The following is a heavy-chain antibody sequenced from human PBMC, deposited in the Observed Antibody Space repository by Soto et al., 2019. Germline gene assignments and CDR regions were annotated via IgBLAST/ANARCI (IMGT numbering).Heavy chain of an antibody. CDR1: GFSLSTSGVG. Sequence: QITLKESGPTLVKPTQTLTLTCTFSGFSLSTSGVGVGWIRQPPGKALEWLALIYWVDDKRYSPSLKSRLTITKDPSNNQVVLTMTDMDPVDTATYSCAHTLVVVAATPSNFDYWGQGTLVTVSS. V-gene: IGHV2-5*02. D-gene: IGHD2-15*01. CDR3: AHTLVVVAATPSNFDY. J-gene: IGHJ4*02. CDR2: IYWVDDK.